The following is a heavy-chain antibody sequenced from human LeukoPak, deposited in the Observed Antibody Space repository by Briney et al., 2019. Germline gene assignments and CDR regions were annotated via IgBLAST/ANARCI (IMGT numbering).Heavy chain of an antibody. Sequence: PGGALRLSCAASGGTFSSYAISWVRQAPGQGLEWMGGIIPIFGTANYAQKFQGRVTITADESTSTAYMELSSLRSEDTAVYYCARLPSGYALGHWGQGTLVTVSS. CDR1: GGTFSSYA. CDR3: ARLPSGYALGH. CDR2: IIPIFGTA. D-gene: IGHD5-12*01. J-gene: IGHJ4*02. V-gene: IGHV1-69*01.